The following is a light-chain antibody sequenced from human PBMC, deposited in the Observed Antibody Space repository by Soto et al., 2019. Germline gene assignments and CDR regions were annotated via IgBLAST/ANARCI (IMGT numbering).Light chain of an antibody. CDR1: EPVPIY. CDR2: AAS. Sequence: DIQMTQSPSSLSASVGDRVTISCRASEPVPIYLNWYQRKPGRAPELLIYAASTLQSGVPSRFSGSGSGTEFTLTISSLQPEDCATYDCQQSYSPPWTFGQGNKVEI. J-gene: IGKJ1*01. CDR3: QQSYSPPWT. V-gene: IGKV1-39*01.